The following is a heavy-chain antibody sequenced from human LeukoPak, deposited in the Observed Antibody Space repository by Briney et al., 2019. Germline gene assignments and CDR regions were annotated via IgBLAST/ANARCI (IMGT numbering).Heavy chain of an antibody. Sequence: GTSVKVSCKASGGTFSSYAISWVRQAPGQGLEWMGGIIPIFGTANYAQKFQGRVTITADKSTSTAYMELSSLRSEDTAVYYCARVMVGAEGYYYYYMDVWGKGTTVTVSS. CDR1: GGTFSSYA. J-gene: IGHJ6*03. V-gene: IGHV1-69*06. D-gene: IGHD1-26*01. CDR3: ARVMVGAEGYYYYYMDV. CDR2: IIPIFGTA.